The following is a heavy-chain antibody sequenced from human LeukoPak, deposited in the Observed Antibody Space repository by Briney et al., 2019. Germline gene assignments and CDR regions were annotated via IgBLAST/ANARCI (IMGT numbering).Heavy chain of an antibody. Sequence: SVKVSCKASGGTFSSYAVSWVRQAPGQGLEWMGRIIPIFGTANYAQKFQGRVTITTDESTSTDYMELSSLRSEDTAVYYCARDRKIFGVVPHRYYFEYWGQGTLVTVSS. J-gene: IGHJ4*02. V-gene: IGHV1-69*05. CDR1: GGTFSSYA. CDR2: IIPIFGTA. D-gene: IGHD3-3*01. CDR3: ARDRKIFGVVPHRYYFEY.